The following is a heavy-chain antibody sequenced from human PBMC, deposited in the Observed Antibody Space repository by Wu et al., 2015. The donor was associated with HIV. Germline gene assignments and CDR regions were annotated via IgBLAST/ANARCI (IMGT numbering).Heavy chain of an antibody. CDR1: GYTFTGYY. CDR3: ARPLKWSGGLDY. J-gene: IGHJ4*02. D-gene: IGHD3-10*01. V-gene: IGHV1-2*02. CDR2: INPNSGGT. Sequence: QVQLVQSGAVVKKPGASVKVSCKASGYTFTGYYMHWVRQAPGQGLEWMGWINPNSGGTNYAQKFQGRVTMTRDTSISTVYMELSSLRSDDTALYYCARPLKWSGGLDYWGQGTLVTVSS.